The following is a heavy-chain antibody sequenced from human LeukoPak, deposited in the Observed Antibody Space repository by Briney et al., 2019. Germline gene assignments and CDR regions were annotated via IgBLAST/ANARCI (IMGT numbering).Heavy chain of an antibody. V-gene: IGHV1-8*01. CDR3: ARGCSSTSCHSRDFDY. D-gene: IGHD2-2*01. CDR2: MNPNSGNT. CDR1: GYTFTSYD. J-gene: IGHJ4*02. Sequence: ASVKVSCEASGYTFTSYDINWVRQATGQGLEWMGWMNPNSGNTGYAQKFQGRVTMTRNTSISTAYMELSSLRSEDTAVYYCARGCSSTSCHSRDFDYWGQGTLVTVSS.